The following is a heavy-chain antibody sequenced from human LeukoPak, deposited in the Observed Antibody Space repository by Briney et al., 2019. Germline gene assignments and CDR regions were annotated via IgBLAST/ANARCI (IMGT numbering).Heavy chain of an antibody. D-gene: IGHD3-16*02. Sequence: ASVKVPCKASGYNFITYPLIWVRQAPGQGLEWMGRISPYNDNTDLAQNLQGRVTMTTDTSTSTAYMELRGLTSDDTAVFFCARVATIWGSHRYFDYWGQGTLVTVSS. CDR2: ISPYNDNT. CDR3: ARVATIWGSHRYFDY. J-gene: IGHJ4*02. V-gene: IGHV1-18*01. CDR1: GYNFITYP.